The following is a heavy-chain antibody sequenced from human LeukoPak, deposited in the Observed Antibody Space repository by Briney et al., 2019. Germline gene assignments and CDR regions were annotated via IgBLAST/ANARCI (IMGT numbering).Heavy chain of an antibody. CDR1: GYTFTSYA. Sequence: ASVKVSCKASGYTFTSYAMHWVRQAPGQRLEWMGWINAGNGNTKYSQKFQGRVTITRDTSASTAYMELSSLRSEDTAVYYCARGTNRGGDTSIPPGFDYWGQGTLVTVSS. D-gene: IGHD3-16*01. CDR3: ARGTNRGGDTSIPPGFDY. V-gene: IGHV1-3*01. CDR2: INAGNGNT. J-gene: IGHJ4*02.